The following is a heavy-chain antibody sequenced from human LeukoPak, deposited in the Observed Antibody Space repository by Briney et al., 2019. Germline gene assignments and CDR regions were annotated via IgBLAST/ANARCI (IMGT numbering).Heavy chain of an antibody. V-gene: IGHV4-34*01. D-gene: IGHD3-3*01. CDR1: GGSFSGYY. CDR2: INHSGST. Sequence: SETLSLTCAVYGGSFSGYYWSWIRQPPGKGLEWIGEINHSGSTNYNPSLKSRVTISVDTSKNQFSLKLSSVTAADTAVYYCARAYSYDFWSGYSPSLGAFDIWGQGTMVTVSS. J-gene: IGHJ3*02. CDR3: ARAYSYDFWSGYSPSLGAFDI.